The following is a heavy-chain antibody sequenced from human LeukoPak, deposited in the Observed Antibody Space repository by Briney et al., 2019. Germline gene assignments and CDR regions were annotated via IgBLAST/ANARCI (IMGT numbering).Heavy chain of an antibody. CDR1: GGSISSYY. V-gene: IGHV4-59*08. Sequence: SETLSLTCTVSGGSISSYYWSWIRQPPGKGLEWIGYIYYSGSTNYNPSLKSRVTISVDTSKNQFSLRLSSVTAADTAVYYCVRHGRGSPYDYFDYWGQGTLVTVSS. CDR3: VRHGRGSPYDYFDY. J-gene: IGHJ4*02. CDR2: IYYSGST.